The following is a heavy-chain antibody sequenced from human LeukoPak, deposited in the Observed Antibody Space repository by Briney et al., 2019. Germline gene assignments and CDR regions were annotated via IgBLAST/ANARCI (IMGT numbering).Heavy chain of an antibody. CDR3: ARFKEAGLWFGDLEQADAFDI. V-gene: IGHV3-48*01. Sequence: GGSLRLSCAASGFTFSAYSMNWVRQAPGKGLEWISYIGISSGNTKYADSVKGRFTISGDKAKNSLYLQMNSLRVEDTAVYYCARFKEAGLWFGDLEQADAFDIWGQGTMVTVSS. CDR1: GFTFSAYS. J-gene: IGHJ3*02. D-gene: IGHD3-10*01. CDR2: IGISSGNT.